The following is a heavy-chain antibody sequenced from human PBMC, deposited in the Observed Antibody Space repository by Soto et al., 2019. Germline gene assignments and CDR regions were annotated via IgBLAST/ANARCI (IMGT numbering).Heavy chain of an antibody. CDR2: IYYSGST. J-gene: IGHJ4*02. Sequence: SETLSLTCTVSGGSISSGDYYWSWIRQPPGKGLEWIGYIYYSGSTYYNPSLKSRVTISVDTSKNQFSLKLSSVTAADTAVYYCARANPYYYDSSGYGRIDYWGQGTLVTVSS. CDR1: GGSISSGDYY. D-gene: IGHD3-22*01. CDR3: ARANPYYYDSSGYGRIDY. V-gene: IGHV4-30-4*01.